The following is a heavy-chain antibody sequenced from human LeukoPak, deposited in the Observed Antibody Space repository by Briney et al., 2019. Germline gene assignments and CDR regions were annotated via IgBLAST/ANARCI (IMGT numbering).Heavy chain of an antibody. V-gene: IGHV4-39*01. J-gene: IGHJ4*02. CDR3: ARLLLLWFGEQEAATDY. CDR2: IYYSGST. Sequence: PSETLSLTCTVSGGSISSSSYYWGWIRQPPGKGLEWIGSIYYSGSTYYNPSLKSRVTISVDTSKNQFSLKLSSVTAADTAVYYCARLLLLWFGEQEAATDYWGQGTLVTVSS. D-gene: IGHD3-10*01. CDR1: GGSISSSSYY.